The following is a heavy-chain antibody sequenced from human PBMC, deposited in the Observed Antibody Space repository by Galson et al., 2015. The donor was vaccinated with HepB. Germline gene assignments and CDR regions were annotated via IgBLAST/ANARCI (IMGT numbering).Heavy chain of an antibody. V-gene: IGHV1-24*01. CDR2: FDPEDGET. D-gene: IGHD6-13*01. J-gene: IGHJ2*01. Sequence: SVKVSCKVSGYTLTELSMHWVRQSPGNGLEWMGGFDPEDGETLYSQKFQGRVTMTEDTSTDTAYMELSSLRSEDTAVYYCATTGPRGSSWSDWYFDLWGRGTLVTVSS. CDR1: GYTLTELS. CDR3: ATTGPRGSSWSDWYFDL.